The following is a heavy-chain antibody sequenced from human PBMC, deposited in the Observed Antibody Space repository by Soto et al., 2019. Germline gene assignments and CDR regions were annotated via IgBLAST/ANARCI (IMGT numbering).Heavy chain of an antibody. Sequence: GGSLRLSCAASGFTFSIYAMSWVRQAPGKGLEWVSALSGSGGSTYYADSVKGRFTISRDNSKNTLYLQMNSLRAEDTAVYYGAKERESGTFPDYWGQGTLVTVSS. CDR3: AKERESGTFPDY. CDR1: GFTFSIYA. V-gene: IGHV3-23*01. CDR2: LSGSGGST. D-gene: IGHD1-7*01. J-gene: IGHJ4*02.